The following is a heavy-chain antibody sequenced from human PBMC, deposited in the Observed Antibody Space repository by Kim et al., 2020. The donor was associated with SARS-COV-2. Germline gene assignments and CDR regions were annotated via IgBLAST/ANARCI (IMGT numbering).Heavy chain of an antibody. Sequence: GGSLRLSCAASGFTFSSYWMSWVRQAPGKGLEWVANIKQDGSEKYYVDSVKGRFTISRDNAKNSLYLQMNSLRAEDTAVYYCARDHYDSSGYYYFWGQGTLVTVSS. D-gene: IGHD3-22*01. V-gene: IGHV3-7*03. CDR3: ARDHYDSSGYYYF. CDR2: IKQDGSEK. CDR1: GFTFSSYW. J-gene: IGHJ4*02.